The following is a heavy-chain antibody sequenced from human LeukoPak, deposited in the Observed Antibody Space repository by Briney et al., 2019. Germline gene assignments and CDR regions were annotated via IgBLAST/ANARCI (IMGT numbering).Heavy chain of an antibody. Sequence: PSETLSLTCTVSGGSINGHYWSWIRQPPGKGLEWIGFIYYTGYTNYNPSFKSRVTISVDTSKDQFSVKLSSVTAADTALYYCARGSLAVAGYFDSWGQGTLVTVSS. CDR1: GGSINGHY. V-gene: IGHV4-59*11. CDR2: IYYTGYT. CDR3: ARGSLAVAGYFDS. D-gene: IGHD6-19*01. J-gene: IGHJ4*02.